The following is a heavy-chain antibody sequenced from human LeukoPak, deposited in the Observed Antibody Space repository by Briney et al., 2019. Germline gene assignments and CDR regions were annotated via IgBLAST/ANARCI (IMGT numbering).Heavy chain of an antibody. Sequence: SETLSLTCTVSGGSISNYYWSWIRQPPGKGLEWIAYINYSGSTNYNPSLKSRVTISVDTSKNQFSLKLSSVTAADTAVYYCARTIGSMTTVTYWGQGTLVTVSS. CDR2: INYSGST. V-gene: IGHV4-59*08. CDR1: GGSISNYY. D-gene: IGHD4-17*01. CDR3: ARTIGSMTTVTY. J-gene: IGHJ4*02.